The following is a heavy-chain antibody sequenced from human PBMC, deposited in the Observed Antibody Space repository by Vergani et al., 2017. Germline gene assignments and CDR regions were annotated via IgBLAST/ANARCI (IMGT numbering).Heavy chain of an antibody. CDR1: GFILSHYW. J-gene: IGHJ5*02. D-gene: IGHD3-22*01. CDR2: INQDGSEK. Sequence: EVQLVESGGGLVKLGGSLRPPCAASGFILSHYWMSWVRQAPGKGREWGANINQDGSEKYYVDSVKGRFTSSRDNAKNSLYLQMNSLRAEDTALYYCARINYYCSSGYSLTRWHKWFDAWGQRSQISFSS. CDR3: ARINYYCSSGYSLTRWHKWFDA. V-gene: IGHV3-7*01.